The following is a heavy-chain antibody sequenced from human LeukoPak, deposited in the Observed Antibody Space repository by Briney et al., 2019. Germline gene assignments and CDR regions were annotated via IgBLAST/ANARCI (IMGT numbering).Heavy chain of an antibody. Sequence: GGSLRLSCAASGFSVNSDYMTWLRQAPGKRLDWVSVLYSSGTTVYADSVRGRFTISRDNSKNTLYLQMNSLRAEDTAVYYCAKDLKGYRYSGSPADYWGQGTLVTVSS. CDR1: GFSVNSDY. D-gene: IGHD1-26*01. J-gene: IGHJ4*02. CDR2: LYSSGTT. CDR3: AKDLKGYRYSGSPADY. V-gene: IGHV3-66*01.